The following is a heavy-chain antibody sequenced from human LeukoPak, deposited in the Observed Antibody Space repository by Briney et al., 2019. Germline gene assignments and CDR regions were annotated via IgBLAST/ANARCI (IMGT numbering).Heavy chain of an antibody. CDR1: GFTFSAYE. D-gene: IGHD4-23*01. Sequence: GGSLRLSCAASGFTFSAYEMNWARQAPGKGLEWVSYIGSSGSTVYYAGSVKGRFTISRDNAKNSLYMQMESLRDEDTAIYYCARDTLEYSNSPDALDIWGQGTMVTVS. CDR2: IGSSGSTV. V-gene: IGHV3-48*03. J-gene: IGHJ3*02. CDR3: ARDTLEYSNSPDALDI.